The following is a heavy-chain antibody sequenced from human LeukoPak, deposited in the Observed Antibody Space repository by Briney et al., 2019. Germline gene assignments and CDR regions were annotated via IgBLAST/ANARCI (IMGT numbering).Heavy chain of an antibody. CDR3: ARDILGPSGY. CDR1: GDSISSGNYY. D-gene: IGHD3/OR15-3a*01. Sequence: SETLSLTCTVSGDSISSGNYYWSWIRQPAGNGLEWIGRFYTSGSTNYNPSLKSRVTISVDTSKNQFSLKLSSVIAADTAVYYCARDILGPSGYWGQGTLVIVSS. V-gene: IGHV4-61*02. J-gene: IGHJ4*02. CDR2: FYTSGST.